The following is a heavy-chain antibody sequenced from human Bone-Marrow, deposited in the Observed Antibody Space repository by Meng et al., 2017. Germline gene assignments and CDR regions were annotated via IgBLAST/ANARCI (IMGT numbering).Heavy chain of an antibody. V-gene: IGHV3-23*04. J-gene: IGHJ4*02. D-gene: IGHD3-10*01. CDR2: ISGRGGST. CDR3: AKAGGFGDHSSPFDY. Sequence: EAEVVVSGGGLVQPGGSLRLSCAASGFTLSSYAMSWVRQAPGKGLVWVSAISGRGGSTYYADSVKGRFTISRDNSKNTLYLQMNSLRAEDTAVYYCAKAGGFGDHSSPFDYWGQGTLVTVSS. CDR1: GFTLSSYA.